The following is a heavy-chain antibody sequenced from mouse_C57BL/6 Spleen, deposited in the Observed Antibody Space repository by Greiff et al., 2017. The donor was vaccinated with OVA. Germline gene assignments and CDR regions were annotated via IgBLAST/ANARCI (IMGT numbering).Heavy chain of an antibody. CDR2: IYPGDGDT. Sequence: QVQLQQSGPELVKPGASVKISCKASGYAFSSSWMNWVKQRPGKGLEWIGRIYPGDGDTNYNGKFKGKATLTADKSSSTAYMQLSSLTAEDAAVYCCASRGGYYAIDYWGQGTSVTVSA. J-gene: IGHJ4*01. CDR3: ASRGGYYAIDY. CDR1: GYAFSSSW. V-gene: IGHV1-82*01.